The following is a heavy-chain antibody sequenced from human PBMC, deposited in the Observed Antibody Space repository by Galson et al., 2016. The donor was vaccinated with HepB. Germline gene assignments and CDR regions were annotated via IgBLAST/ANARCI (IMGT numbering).Heavy chain of an antibody. D-gene: IGHD1-14*01. V-gene: IGHV4-34*12. CDR1: GGPFTGYY. Sequence: SETLSLTCAVYGGPFTGYYWSWIRQSPGKGLEWIGDIIHAANTNYNPSLTNRITISVDTSKKQFSLKMNSLTAADSAVYYCARARYPNHTSRPSWFDPWGPGTLVIVSS. CDR2: IIHAANT. CDR3: ARARYPNHTSRPSWFDP. J-gene: IGHJ5*02.